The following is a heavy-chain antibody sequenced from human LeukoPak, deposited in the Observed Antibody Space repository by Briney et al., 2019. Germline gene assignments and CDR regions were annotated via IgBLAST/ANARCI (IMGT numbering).Heavy chain of an antibody. CDR2: IYSGGST. J-gene: IGHJ4*02. Sequence: GGSLRLSCAASGFTVSSNYMSWVRQAPGKGLEWVSVIYSGGSTYYADSVKGRFTISRDNSKNTLYLQMNSLRAEDTAVYYCARVSYYYGSGSYRPTAVYYFDYWGQGTLVTVSS. D-gene: IGHD3-10*01. V-gene: IGHV3-66*01. CDR3: ARVSYYYGSGSYRPTAVYYFDY. CDR1: GFTVSSNY.